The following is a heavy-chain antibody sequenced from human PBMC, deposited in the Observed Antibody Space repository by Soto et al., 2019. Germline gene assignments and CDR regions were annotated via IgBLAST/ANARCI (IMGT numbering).Heavy chain of an antibody. CDR1: GFTFSTYW. J-gene: IGHJ6*02. V-gene: IGHV3-74*01. CDR3: ARDPLIGTTDYGLDV. D-gene: IGHD1-7*01. CDR2: INNDGINT. Sequence: EVQLVESWGGLVQPGGSLRLSCAASGFTFSTYWMHWVRQPPGKGLVWVSRINNDGINTAYADSVKGRYTISRDNAQSTLYLQMNSLRAEDTAVYYCARDPLIGTTDYGLDVWGQGTTVSVSS.